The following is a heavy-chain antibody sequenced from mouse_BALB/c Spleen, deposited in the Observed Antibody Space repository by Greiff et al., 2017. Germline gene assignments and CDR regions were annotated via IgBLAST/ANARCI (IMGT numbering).Heavy chain of an antibody. CDR3: ARDYEGYAMDY. CDR1: GFTFSSYA. J-gene: IGHJ4*01. V-gene: IGHV5-6-5*01. Sequence: EVMLVESGGGLVKPGGSLKLSCAASGFTFSSYAMSWVRQTPEKRLEWVASISSGGSTYYPDSVKGRFTISRDNARNILYLQMSSLRSEDTAMYYCARDYEGYAMDYWGQGTSATVSS. CDR2: ISSGGST. D-gene: IGHD2-3*01.